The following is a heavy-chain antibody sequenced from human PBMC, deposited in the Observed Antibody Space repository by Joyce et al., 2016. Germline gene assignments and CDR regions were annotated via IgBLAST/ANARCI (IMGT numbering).Heavy chain of an antibody. CDR3: ARSDYYDSSGFFHYYYYGMDV. D-gene: IGHD3-22*01. CDR2: ISNDNGDT. CDR1: GYTFTNYG. J-gene: IGHJ6*02. V-gene: IGHV1-18*04. Sequence: QVQLVQSGAEVKKPGASVKVSCKASGYTFTNYGITWVRQAPGKGLEWRGRISNDNGDTSDGQKLQGRVTMTTDTSTATAYMELRSLRSDDTAVYYCARSDYYDSSGFFHYYYYGMDVWGQGTTVTVSS.